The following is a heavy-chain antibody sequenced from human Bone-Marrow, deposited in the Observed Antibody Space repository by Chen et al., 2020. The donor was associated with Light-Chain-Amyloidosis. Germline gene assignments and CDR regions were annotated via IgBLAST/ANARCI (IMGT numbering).Heavy chain of an antibody. D-gene: IGHD2-21*02. CDR2: IWYDGNTQ. V-gene: IGHV3-33*01. Sequence: QVQVVESGGGVVQPGRSLRRSCAASGFTVSNYGMHWVRQAPGKGLEWVAVIWYDGNTQRYADSVRGRFTISRDKAKNTVYLQMDSLRAEDTAMYYCARSMVTAPCDYWGQGTLVTVSS. CDR1: GFTVSNYG. J-gene: IGHJ4*02. CDR3: ARSMVTAPCDY.